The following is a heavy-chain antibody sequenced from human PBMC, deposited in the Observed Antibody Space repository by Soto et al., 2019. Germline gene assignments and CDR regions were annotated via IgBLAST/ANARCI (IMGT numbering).Heavy chain of an antibody. J-gene: IGHJ6*03. CDR2: IYPGDSDT. V-gene: IGHV5-51*01. CDR1: GYSFTSYW. CDR3: ARRIVATTKAGYYYYYMDV. Sequence: GESLKISCKGSGYSFTSYWIGWVRQMPGKGLEWMGIIYPGDSDTRYSPSFQGQVTISADKSISTAYLQWSSLKASDTAMYYCARRIVATTKAGYYYYYMDVWGKGTTVTVS. D-gene: IGHD5-12*01.